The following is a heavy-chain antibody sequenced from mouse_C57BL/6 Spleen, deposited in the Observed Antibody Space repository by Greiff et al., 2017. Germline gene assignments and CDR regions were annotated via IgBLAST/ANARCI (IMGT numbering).Heavy chain of an antibody. CDR1: GFSFNTYA. J-gene: IGHJ1*03. CDR2: IRSKSNNYAT. Sequence: EVQLQESGGGLVQPKGSLKLSCAASGFSFNTYAMNWVRQAPGKGLEWVARIRSKSNNYATYYADSVKDRVTISRDDSESRLYLQMNNLKTEDTAMYYGGRPGYYWYFDVWGTGTTVTVSS. CDR3: GRPGYYWYFDV. D-gene: IGHD2-2*01. V-gene: IGHV10-1*01.